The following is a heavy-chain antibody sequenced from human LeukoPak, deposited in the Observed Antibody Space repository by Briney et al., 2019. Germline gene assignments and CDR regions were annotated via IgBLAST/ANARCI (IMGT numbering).Heavy chain of an antibody. CDR3: ARAPGTIYSNYANPDY. D-gene: IGHD4-11*01. V-gene: IGHV3-21*01. CDR2: ICRDKTNI. CDR1: GFIFSTYS. J-gene: IGHJ4*02. Sequence: GGSLRLSCVASGFIFSTYSMNWVRQAPGKGREWVSCICRDKTNIRNADSGTVRYTISKDNAKNSLDLQMHSLRAEDTAVYYCARAPGTIYSNYANPDYWGEGTLVTVFS.